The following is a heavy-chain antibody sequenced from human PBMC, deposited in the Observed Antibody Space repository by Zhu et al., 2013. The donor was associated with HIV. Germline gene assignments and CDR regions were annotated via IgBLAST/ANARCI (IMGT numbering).Heavy chain of an antibody. CDR1: GYPFNAFY. CDR3: AREDRRLMTTLGY. CDR2: INPKNGDT. J-gene: IGHJ4*02. D-gene: IGHD4-4*01. Sequence: QVQLVQSEAEVKNPGASVKVSCKVSGYPFNAFYIHWVRQAPGQGLEWMGWINPKNGDTIYAQKFKGRVTMTRDTSIDTAYMDLNNLKSDDTAVYYCAREDRRLMTTLGYWGQGTLVIISS. V-gene: IGHV1-2*02.